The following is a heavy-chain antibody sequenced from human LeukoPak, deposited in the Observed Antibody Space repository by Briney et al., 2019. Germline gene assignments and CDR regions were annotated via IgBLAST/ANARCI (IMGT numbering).Heavy chain of an antibody. CDR2: ISAYNGNT. CDR3: ARDHVYNWNGYFDC. J-gene: IGHJ4*02. D-gene: IGHD1-20*01. CDR1: GYTFTSYG. Sequence: ASAKVSCKTSGYTFTSYGISWVRQAPGQGLEWMGWISAYNGNTNYAQKIQGRVTMTTDTSTSTAYMELRSLRSDDTAVYYCARDHVYNWNGYFDCWGQGTLVIVSS. V-gene: IGHV1-18*01.